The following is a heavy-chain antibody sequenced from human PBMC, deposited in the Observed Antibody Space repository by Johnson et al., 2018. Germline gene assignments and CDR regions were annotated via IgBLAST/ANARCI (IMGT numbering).Heavy chain of an antibody. CDR1: GFTLSSYD. J-gene: IGHJ3*02. CDR3: AREQLGGQESFGI. V-gene: IGHV3-13*01. Sequence: VQLQESGGGLVQPGGSLRLSCAASGFTLSSYDMHWVRQATGKGLEWVSAIGSAGNTYYSGSVKGRFTISKEIAKNSFYLQMNNLRAGETAVYYCAREQLGGQESFGIWGQGTMVTVSS. CDR2: IGSAGNT. D-gene: IGHD1-1*01.